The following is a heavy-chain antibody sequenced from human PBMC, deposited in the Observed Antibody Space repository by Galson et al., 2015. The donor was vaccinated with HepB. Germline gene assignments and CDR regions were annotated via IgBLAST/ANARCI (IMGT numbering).Heavy chain of an antibody. V-gene: IGHV4-39*01. D-gene: IGHD1-1*01. J-gene: IGHJ4*02. CDR2: ISYRGST. CDR1: GGSIGSTSYY. CDR3: ARQPLGTYYFDY. Sequence: SETLSLTCTVSGGSIGSTSYYWGWIRQPPGKGLEWIGSISYRGSTYYKPSLKSRVTISVDTSKNQFSLKLSSVTAADTAVYYSARQPLGTYYFDYWGQGTLVTVSS.